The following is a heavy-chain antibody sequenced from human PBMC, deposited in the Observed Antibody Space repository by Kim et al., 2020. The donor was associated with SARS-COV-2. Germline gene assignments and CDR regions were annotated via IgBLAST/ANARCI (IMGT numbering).Heavy chain of an antibody. Sequence: GESLKISCKGSGYSFTSYWIGWVRQMPGKGLEWMGIIYPGDSDTRYSPSFQGQVTISADKSISTAYLQWSSLKASDTAMYYCARRDDRVLRYFDVGGYFDLWGRGTLVTVSS. V-gene: IGHV5-51*01. D-gene: IGHD3-9*01. J-gene: IGHJ2*01. CDR2: IYPGDSDT. CDR3: ARRDDRVLRYFDVGGYFDL. CDR1: GYSFTSYW.